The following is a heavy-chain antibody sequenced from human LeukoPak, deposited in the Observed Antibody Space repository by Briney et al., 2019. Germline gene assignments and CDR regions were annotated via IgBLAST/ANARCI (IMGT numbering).Heavy chain of an antibody. D-gene: IGHD3-22*01. CDR2: ISTSGDST. Sequence: GGSLRLSCEVSGFIFNGYAMTWVRQAPGKGLEWVSDISTSGDSTHYSDSVKGRFTVSRDNSKDTLYLQMDSLRAEDTAVYYCARSSKGYYYDSSGYSSDYWGQGTLVTVSS. CDR1: GFIFNGYA. V-gene: IGHV3-23*01. CDR3: ARSSKGYYYDSSGYSSDY. J-gene: IGHJ4*02.